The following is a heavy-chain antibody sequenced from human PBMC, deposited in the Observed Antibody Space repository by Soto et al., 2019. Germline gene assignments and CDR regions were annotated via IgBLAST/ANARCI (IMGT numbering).Heavy chain of an antibody. V-gene: IGHV4-59*01. CDR3: ARVVRYFVNYYHMDV. CDR2: IYYSGST. J-gene: IGHJ6*03. D-gene: IGHD3-9*01. Sequence: SETLSLTCTVSGSSISSYYWSWIRQPPGKGLEWIGYIYYSGSTNYNPSLKSRVTISVDTSKNQFSLKLSSVTAADTAVYYCARVVRYFVNYYHMDVWGKGTTVNV. CDR1: GSSISSYY.